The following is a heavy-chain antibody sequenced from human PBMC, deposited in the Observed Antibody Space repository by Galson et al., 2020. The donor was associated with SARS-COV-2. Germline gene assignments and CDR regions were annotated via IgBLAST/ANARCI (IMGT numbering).Heavy chain of an antibody. J-gene: IGHJ6*01. CDR1: RFTFSTYA. V-gene: IGHV3-23*01. Sequence: GGSLRLPCAAPRFTFSTYAMSWVRQAPGKGLEWVSVISGSGDNTYYADSVKGRFTISRDNSKNTLYLEMNSLRAAGTAVYYCAKDLRVLRFLECFPYYYNGMDVWGEGPRSPSPQ. CDR3: AKDLRVLRFLECFPYYYNGMDV. D-gene: IGHD3-3*01. CDR2: ISGSGDNT.